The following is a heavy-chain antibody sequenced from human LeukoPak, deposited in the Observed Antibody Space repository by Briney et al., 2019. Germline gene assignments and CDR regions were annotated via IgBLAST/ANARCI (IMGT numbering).Heavy chain of an antibody. D-gene: IGHD6-19*01. Sequence: GGSLRLSCTASGFTFSSYAMSWVRQAPGKGLEWVSAISGSGGSTYYADSVKGRFTISRDNSKNTLYLQMNSLRAEDTAVYYCAKSPTVAGTPNYFDYWGQGTLVTVSS. CDR3: AKSPTVAGTPNYFDY. J-gene: IGHJ4*02. CDR2: ISGSGGST. CDR1: GFTFSSYA. V-gene: IGHV3-23*01.